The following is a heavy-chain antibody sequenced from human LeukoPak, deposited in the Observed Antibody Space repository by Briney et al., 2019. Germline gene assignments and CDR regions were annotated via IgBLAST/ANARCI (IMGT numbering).Heavy chain of an antibody. CDR2: IIPIFGTA. V-gene: IGHV1-69*05. CDR3: ASKTTWPRHEYYFDY. J-gene: IGHJ4*02. Sequence: SVKVSCKASGGTFSSYAISWVRQAPGQGLEWMGGIIPIFGTANYAQKFQGRVTITTDESTSTAYMELSSLRSEDTAVYYCASKTTWPRHEYYFDYWSQGTLVTVSS. D-gene: IGHD1-7*01. CDR1: GGTFSSYA.